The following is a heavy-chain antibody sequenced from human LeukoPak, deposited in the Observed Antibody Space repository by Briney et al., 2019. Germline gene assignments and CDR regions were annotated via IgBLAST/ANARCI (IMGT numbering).Heavy chain of an antibody. D-gene: IGHD2-15*01. Sequence: PGGSLRLSCAASGFTFGDYGMSWVRQAPGKGLEWVSGINWNGGSTGYADSVKGRFTISRDNAKNSLYLQMNSLRAEDTAVYYCARFDCSGGSCYEDYWGQGTLVTVSS. CDR2: INWNGGST. J-gene: IGHJ4*02. CDR3: ARFDCSGGSCYEDY. V-gene: IGHV3-20*04. CDR1: GFTFGDYG.